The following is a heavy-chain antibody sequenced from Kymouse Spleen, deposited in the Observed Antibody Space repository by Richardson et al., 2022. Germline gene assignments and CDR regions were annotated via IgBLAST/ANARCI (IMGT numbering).Heavy chain of an antibody. CDR1: GGSFSGYY. V-gene: IGHV4-34*01. D-gene: IGHD6-13*01. J-gene: IGHJ4*02. CDR3: ARVKGIAAALFDY. CDR2: INHSGST. Sequence: QVQLQQWGAGLLKPSETLSLTCAVYGGSFSGYYWSWIRQPPGKGLEWIGEINHSGSTNYNPSLKSRVTISVDTSKNQFSLKLSSVTAADTAVYYCARVKGIAAALFDYWGQGTLVTVSS.